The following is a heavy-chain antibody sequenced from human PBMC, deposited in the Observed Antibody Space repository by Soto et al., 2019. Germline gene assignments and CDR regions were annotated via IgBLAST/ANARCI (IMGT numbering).Heavy chain of an antibody. Sequence: QLQLQESGPGLVKPSQTLSLTCTVSGDSISSSSYYWGWIRQPPGKGLEWIGCIYYSGSTFYNPSLNSRVTMSMDTSKNQFSLKLSSVTATDTAVHYCARIGHCNNAVCRGVNAFDIWGQGTMVTVSS. D-gene: IGHD2-8*01. CDR3: ARIGHCNNAVCRGVNAFDI. CDR2: IYYSGST. CDR1: GDSISSSSYY. V-gene: IGHV4-39*01. J-gene: IGHJ3*02.